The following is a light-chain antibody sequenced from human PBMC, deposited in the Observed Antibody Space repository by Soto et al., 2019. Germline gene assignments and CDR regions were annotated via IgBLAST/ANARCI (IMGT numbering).Light chain of an antibody. J-gene: IGLJ1*01. V-gene: IGLV1-40*01. CDR1: SSNIGACYD. CDR3: QSYDSSLSGSYV. CDR2: GNS. Sequence: QSVLTQPPSASGAPGQTVTISCTGSSSNIGACYDVHWYQQYPGTAPKLLIYGNSKRPSGVPDRFSGSKSGTSASLAITGLQAEDEADYYCQSYDSSLSGSYVFGTGTKVTVL.